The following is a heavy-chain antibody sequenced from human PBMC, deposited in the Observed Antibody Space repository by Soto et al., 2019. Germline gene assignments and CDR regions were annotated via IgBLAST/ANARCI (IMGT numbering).Heavy chain of an antibody. J-gene: IGHJ6*02. D-gene: IGHD6-13*01. CDR1: GFTFSSYW. Sequence: EVQLVESGGGLVQPGGSLRLSCVDSGFTFSSYWMSSVRQAPVKGLEWVGNIKQDGREENYVDSVKGRFTISRDNAKNSMYLQMNSLRAEDTAVYYCARIAASGRGWDVWGQGTTVVVSS. CDR2: IKQDGREE. CDR3: ARIAASGRGWDV. V-gene: IGHV3-7*01.